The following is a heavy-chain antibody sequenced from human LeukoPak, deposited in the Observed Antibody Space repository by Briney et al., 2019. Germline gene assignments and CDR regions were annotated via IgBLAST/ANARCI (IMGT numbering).Heavy chain of an antibody. Sequence: GGSLRLSCAASGFTFSSYWMNWARQAPGKGLEWVASINHNGNVNYYVDPVKGRFTISRDNAKNSLYLQMNSLRAEDTAVYYCARAYSGYETDAFDIWGQGTMVTVSS. CDR3: ARAYSGYETDAFDI. V-gene: IGHV3-7*04. D-gene: IGHD5-12*01. J-gene: IGHJ3*02. CDR1: GFTFSSYW. CDR2: INHNGNVN.